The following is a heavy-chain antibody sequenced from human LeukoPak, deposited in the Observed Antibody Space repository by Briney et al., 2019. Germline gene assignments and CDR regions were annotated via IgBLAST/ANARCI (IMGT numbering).Heavy chain of an antibody. Sequence: GGSLRLSCAASGFTFSSYEMNWARQAPGKGLEWVSYISSSGSTIYYADSVKGRFTISRDNAKNSLYLQMNSLRAEDTAVYYRARSLPSYDFWSGYSATTHFDYWGQGTLVTVSS. CDR1: GFTFSSYE. D-gene: IGHD3-3*01. CDR2: ISSSGSTI. V-gene: IGHV3-48*03. CDR3: ARSLPSYDFWSGYSATTHFDY. J-gene: IGHJ4*02.